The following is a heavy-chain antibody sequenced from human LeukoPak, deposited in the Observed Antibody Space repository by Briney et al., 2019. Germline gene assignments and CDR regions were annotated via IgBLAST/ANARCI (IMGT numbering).Heavy chain of an antibody. CDR1: GFTFSNRS. Sequence: GGSLRLSCAASGFTFSNRSMSWVRQAPGKGLEWVSTIGASDGTTYYADSVKGRFTISRDNSKNTLYLQMNSLRAEDTAIYYCAKLLPNWGQGTLVTVSS. J-gene: IGHJ4*02. V-gene: IGHV3-23*01. CDR2: IGASDGTT. CDR3: AKLLPN.